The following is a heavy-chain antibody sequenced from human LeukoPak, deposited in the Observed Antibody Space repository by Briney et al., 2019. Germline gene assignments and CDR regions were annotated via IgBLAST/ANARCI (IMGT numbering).Heavy chain of an antibody. CDR1: GFPFSDYY. D-gene: IGHD2-21*02. CDR2: ISSSGSVI. J-gene: IGHJ5*01. CDR3: ARSYHCGGDCYSGPLDS. V-gene: IGHV3-11*01. Sequence: NLGGSLRLSCAASGFPFSDYYMSWIRQAPGKGLEWIAHISSSGSVIYYADSVKGRFTISRDNAKNSLYLQMNSLRAEDTAVYYCARSYHCGGDCYSGPLDSWGQGTLVTVSS.